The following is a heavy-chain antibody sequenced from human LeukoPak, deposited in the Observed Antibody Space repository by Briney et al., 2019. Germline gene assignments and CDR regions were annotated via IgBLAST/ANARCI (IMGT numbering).Heavy chain of an antibody. CDR3: ARDREPQCSGGRCSSFDY. CDR1: GFTFSSYS. J-gene: IGHJ4*02. V-gene: IGHV3-21*01. CDR2: ISGSSSYI. Sequence: GGSLRLSCAASGFTFSSYSMNWVRQAPGRGLEWVSSISGSSSYIYYADSVKGRFTISRDNAKNSLYLQMNSLRAEDTAVYYCARDREPQCSGGRCSSFDYWGQGTLATVSS. D-gene: IGHD2-15*01.